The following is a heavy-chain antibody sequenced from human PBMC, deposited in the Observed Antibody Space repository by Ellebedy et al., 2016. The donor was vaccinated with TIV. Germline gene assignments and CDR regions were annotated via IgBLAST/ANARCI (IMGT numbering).Heavy chain of an antibody. D-gene: IGHD6-13*01. CDR1: GFTFTSSA. Sequence: SVKVSXXASGFTFTSSAVQWVRQARGQRLEWMGGIIPIFGTANYAQKFQGRVTITADESTSTAYMELRSLRSDDTAVYYCARDELVRIAAAGTGDYWGQGTLVTVSS. CDR2: IIPIFGTA. CDR3: ARDELVRIAAAGTGDY. V-gene: IGHV1-69*13. J-gene: IGHJ4*02.